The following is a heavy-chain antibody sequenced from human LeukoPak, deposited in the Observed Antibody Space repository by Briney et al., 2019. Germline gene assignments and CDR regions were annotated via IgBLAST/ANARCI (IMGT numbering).Heavy chain of an antibody. V-gene: IGHV4-4*07. J-gene: IGHJ3*02. Sequence: SETLSLTCTVSGGSISSYYWSWIRQPAGKGLEWIGRIYTSGSTNYNPSPKSRVTISVDTSKNQFSLKLSSVTAADTAVYYCARHLITMIVHDAFDIWGQGTMVTVSS. CDR1: GGSISSYY. D-gene: IGHD3-22*01. CDR3: ARHLITMIVHDAFDI. CDR2: IYTSGST.